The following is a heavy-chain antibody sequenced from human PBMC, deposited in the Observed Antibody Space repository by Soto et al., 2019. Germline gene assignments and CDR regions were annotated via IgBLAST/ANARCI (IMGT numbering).Heavy chain of an antibody. Sequence: ASVKVSCKASGYIFVNYGIAWVRQAPGQGLEWMGWISPYSGNTHYASKVQGRLTMTTDTSTSTAYMELSSLRSEDTAVYYCAIDPISSGYPYYYYGMDVWGQGTTVTV. CDR1: GYIFVNYG. J-gene: IGHJ6*02. CDR2: ISPYSGNT. CDR3: AIDPISSGYPYYYYGMDV. V-gene: IGHV1-18*01. D-gene: IGHD3-22*01.